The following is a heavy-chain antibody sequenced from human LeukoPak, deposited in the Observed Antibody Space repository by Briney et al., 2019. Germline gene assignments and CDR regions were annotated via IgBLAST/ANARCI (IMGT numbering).Heavy chain of an antibody. CDR2: IYHKGST. CDR1: GGSINISY. CDR3: ARSGIFSGYDAFDV. D-gene: IGHD3-9*01. J-gene: IGHJ3*01. Sequence: SETLSLTCTVSGGSINISYWSWIRQPPGKGLEWIGYIYHKGSTNYNPSLKSRVTVSVDTSKNQFSLRVTSVTAADTAVYYRARSGIFSGYDAFDVWGQGTMVTVSS. V-gene: IGHV4-59*08.